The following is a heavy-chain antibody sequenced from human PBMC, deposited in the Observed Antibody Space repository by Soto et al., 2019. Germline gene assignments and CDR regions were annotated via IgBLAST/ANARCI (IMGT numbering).Heavy chain of an antibody. CDR3: ARSSNWNDPSFDY. D-gene: IGHD1-20*01. J-gene: IGHJ4*02. CDR2: IIPIFGTA. Sequence: GASVKVSCKASGGTFSSYAISWVRQAPGQGLEWMGGIIPIFGTANYAQKFQGRVTITADESTSTAYMELSSLRSEDTAVYYCARSSNWNDPSFDYWGQGTLVTVSS. V-gene: IGHV1-69*13. CDR1: GGTFSSYA.